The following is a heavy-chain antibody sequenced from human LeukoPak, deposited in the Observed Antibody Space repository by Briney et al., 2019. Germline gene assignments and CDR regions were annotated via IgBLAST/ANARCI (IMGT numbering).Heavy chain of an antibody. D-gene: IGHD2-2*01. CDR1: GLTFSSYA. CDR2: ISGSGGST. CDR3: AKDIVVVPAAAMCFQH. V-gene: IGHV3-23*01. J-gene: IGHJ1*01. Sequence: PGGSLRLSCAASGLTFSSYAMSWVRQAPGKGLEWVSAISGSGGSTYYADSVKGRFTISRDNSKNTLYLQMNSLRAEDTAVYYCAKDIVVVPAAAMCFQHWGQGTLVTVSS.